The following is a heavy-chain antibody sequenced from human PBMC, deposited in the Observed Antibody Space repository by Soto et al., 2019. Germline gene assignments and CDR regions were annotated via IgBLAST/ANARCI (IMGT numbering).Heavy chain of an antibody. CDR3: AKRSSSSTFDY. D-gene: IGHD6-6*01. J-gene: IGHJ4*02. CDR1: GFTFSSYA. V-gene: IGHV3-23*01. CDR2: ISGSDDST. Sequence: EVQLLESGGGLVQPGESLRLSCAASGFTFSSYAMSWVRQAPGKGLVWVSVISGSDDSTYYADSVKGRFTISRDNSKNTLYLQMNNLRAEETAVYYCAKRSSSSTFDYWGQGSLVTVAS.